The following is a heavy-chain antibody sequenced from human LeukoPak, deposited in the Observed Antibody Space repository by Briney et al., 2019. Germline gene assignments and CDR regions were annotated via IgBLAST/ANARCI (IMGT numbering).Heavy chain of an antibody. Sequence: PGGSLRLSCAASGFTFSNYWMTWVRQAPGKGLEWVAVISYDGNNEDYADSVKGRFTISRDNSENTLYLQMNSLRADDTAVYYCARGYYYGLIDYWGPGTLITVSS. CDR1: GFTFSNYW. CDR3: ARGYYYGLIDY. D-gene: IGHD3-10*01. V-gene: IGHV3-30*03. CDR2: ISYDGNNE. J-gene: IGHJ4*02.